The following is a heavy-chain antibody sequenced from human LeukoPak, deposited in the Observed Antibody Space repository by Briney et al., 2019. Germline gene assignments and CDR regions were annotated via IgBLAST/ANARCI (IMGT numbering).Heavy chain of an antibody. CDR3: ARDGKSTAFDH. J-gene: IGHJ4*02. D-gene: IGHD5/OR15-5a*01. CDR2: VSHSGGT. CDR1: GDSIDNDY. Sequence: SETLTLTCTVSGDSIDNDYWSWIRHTPGKGLEWIGYVSHSGGTNYNPSLKSRVSLPLDMSRNQFSLNLNSLTAADTAVYYCARDGKSTAFDHWGQGTLVTVSS. V-gene: IGHV4-59*01.